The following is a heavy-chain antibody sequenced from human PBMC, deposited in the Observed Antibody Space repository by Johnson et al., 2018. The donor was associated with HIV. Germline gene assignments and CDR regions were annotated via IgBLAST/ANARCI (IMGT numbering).Heavy chain of an antibody. J-gene: IGHJ3*02. D-gene: IGHD1-26*01. Sequence: QVQLVESGGGVVQPGRSLRLSCAASGLTFSSYAMHWVRQAPGKGLEWVAVISYDGSNKYYADSVKGRFTISRDNSKNTLYLQMNSLRAEDTAVYYCARVATHAFDIWGQGTMVTVSS. V-gene: IGHV3-30*04. CDR2: ISYDGSNK. CDR3: ARVATHAFDI. CDR1: GLTFSSYA.